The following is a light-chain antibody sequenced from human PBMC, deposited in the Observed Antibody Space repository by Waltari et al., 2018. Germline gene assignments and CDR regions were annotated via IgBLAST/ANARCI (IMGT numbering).Light chain of an antibody. CDR2: GNN. Sequence: QSVLTQPPSLSGAPGQRVTISCTGSSSNIGAGYDVHWYQHPPGTAPKRLIYGNNNRPSGVPDRFSASKSGASASLAITGLQSEDEAVYYCQSYDRRLSVVVFGGGTKLTVL. J-gene: IGLJ2*01. CDR3: QSYDRRLSVVV. CDR1: SSNIGAGYD. V-gene: IGLV1-40*01.